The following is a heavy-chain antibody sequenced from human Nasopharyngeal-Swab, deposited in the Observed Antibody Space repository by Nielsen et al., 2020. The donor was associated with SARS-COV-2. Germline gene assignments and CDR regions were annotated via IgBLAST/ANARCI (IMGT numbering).Heavy chain of an antibody. Sequence: GESLKISCAAFGFTFSSYDMHWVRQATGKGLEWVSAIGTAGDTYYPGSVKGRFTISRENAKNSLYLQMNSLRAGDTAVYYCARERTDCSGGSCYSYGMDVWGQGTTVTVSS. D-gene: IGHD2-15*01. CDR3: ARERTDCSGGSCYSYGMDV. J-gene: IGHJ6*02. CDR2: IGTAGDT. V-gene: IGHV3-13*01. CDR1: GFTFSSYD.